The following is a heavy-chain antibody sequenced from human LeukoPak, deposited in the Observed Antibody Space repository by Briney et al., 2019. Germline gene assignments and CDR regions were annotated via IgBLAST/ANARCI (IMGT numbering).Heavy chain of an antibody. CDR1: GYTFTSYD. J-gene: IGHJ6*03. Sequence: ASVKVSCKASGYTFTSYDINWVRQATGQGLEWMGWMNPNSGNTGYAQKFQGRVTMTRNTSISTAYMELSNLRSEDTAVYYCARGFCYYYYYYMDVWGKGTTVTISS. CDR2: MNPNSGNT. CDR3: ARGFCYYYYYYMDV. V-gene: IGHV1-8*01.